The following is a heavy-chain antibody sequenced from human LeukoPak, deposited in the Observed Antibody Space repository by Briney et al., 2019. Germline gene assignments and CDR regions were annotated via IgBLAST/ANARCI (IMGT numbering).Heavy chain of an antibody. J-gene: IGHJ4*02. V-gene: IGHV4-34*01. CDR2: INHSGST. D-gene: IGHD5-12*01. Sequence: SETLSLTCAVYGGSFSGYYWSWIRQPPGKGLEWIGEINHSGSTNYNPSLTSRVTISVDTSKNQFSLRLSSVTTSAPAVFFCAGLCSGYDFGVRKCRADYWGQGTLVTVSS. CDR1: GGSFSGYY. CDR3: AGLCSGYDFGVRKCRADY.